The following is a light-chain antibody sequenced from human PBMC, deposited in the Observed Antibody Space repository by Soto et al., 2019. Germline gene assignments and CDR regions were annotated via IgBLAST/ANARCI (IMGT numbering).Light chain of an antibody. V-gene: IGLV2-14*01. CDR3: SSYTSSSTYV. CDR1: SSDVGGYNY. J-gene: IGLJ1*01. CDR2: DVS. Sequence: QSALTQPASVSGSPGQSIAISCTGTSSDVGGYNYVSWYQQHPGKAPKLIVYDVSNRPSGVSNRFSGSKSGNTASLTISGLQAEDEADYYCSSYTSSSTYVFGTGTKLTAL.